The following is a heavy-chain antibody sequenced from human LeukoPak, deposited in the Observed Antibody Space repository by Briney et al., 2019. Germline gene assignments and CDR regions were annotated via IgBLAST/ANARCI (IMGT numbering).Heavy chain of an antibody. Sequence: SETLSLTCTVSGGSVSSYYWGWIRQPPGKGLAWIGYIYDSGSPKYNPSLKSRVTISIDTSKNQLSLNLSSVTAADTAVYYCARAGYYYDSSSYYSFDSWGQGTLATVSS. D-gene: IGHD3-22*01. CDR1: GGSVSSYY. J-gene: IGHJ4*02. CDR2: IYDSGSP. CDR3: ARAGYYYDSSSYYSFDS. V-gene: IGHV4-59*02.